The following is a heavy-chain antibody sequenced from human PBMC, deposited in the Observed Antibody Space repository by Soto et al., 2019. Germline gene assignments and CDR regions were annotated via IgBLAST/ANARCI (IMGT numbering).Heavy chain of an antibody. CDR3: PRGEGMAARHDGYDI. V-gene: IGHV1-18*04. J-gene: IGHJ3*02. CDR1: GYTFSSYD. D-gene: IGHD6-6*01. CDR2: ISTSTGNT. Sequence: QVQLVQSGAEVKKPGASVKVSCKASGYTFSSYDVSWVRQAPGQGLGWMGWISTSTGNTNYAQKVQCRVTMTTDSSTRTAYFELRCLRSDDTAKYFCPRGEGMAARHDGYDIWGQGTMVAVSS.